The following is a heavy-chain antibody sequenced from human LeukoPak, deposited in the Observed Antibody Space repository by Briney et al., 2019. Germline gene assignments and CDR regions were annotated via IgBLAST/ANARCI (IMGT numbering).Heavy chain of an antibody. Sequence: ASVKVSCKASGYTFTSYYMHWVRQAPGRGLEWMGIINPSGGSTSYAQKFQGRVTMTRDTSTSTVYMELSSLRSEDTAVYYCARARRFGVVINYFDYWGQGTLVTVSS. CDR3: ARARRFGVVINYFDY. D-gene: IGHD3-3*01. CDR2: INPSGGST. V-gene: IGHV1-46*01. J-gene: IGHJ4*02. CDR1: GYTFTSYY.